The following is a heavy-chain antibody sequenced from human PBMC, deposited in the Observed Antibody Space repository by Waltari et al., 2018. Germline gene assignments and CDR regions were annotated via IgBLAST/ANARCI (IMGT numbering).Heavy chain of an antibody. V-gene: IGHV4-34*01. CDR3: ARGATVTTSHFDY. D-gene: IGHD4-17*01. CDR2: INHSGST. CDR1: GGSFSGYY. Sequence: QVQLQQWGAGLLKPSETLSLTCAVYGGSFSGYYWSWIRQPPGKGLEWIGEINHSGSTNYNPSLKSRVTISVDTSKNQFSLKLSSVTAADTAVYYCARGATVTTSHFDYWGQGTLVTVSS. J-gene: IGHJ4*02.